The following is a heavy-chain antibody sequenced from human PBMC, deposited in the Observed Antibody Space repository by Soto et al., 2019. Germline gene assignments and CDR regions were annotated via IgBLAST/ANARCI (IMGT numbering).Heavy chain of an antibody. D-gene: IGHD3-16*02. V-gene: IGHV3-21*01. CDR3: VRGGSSRSY. Sequence: PGGSLRLSCTASGFTFSNYIMTWVRQAPGKGLEWVSSLSSGSRYVYYADSVEGRFTISRDDAKNSVYLQMNSLRAEDAAVYYCVRGGSSRSYWGQGSRVTVSS. J-gene: IGHJ4*02. CDR2: LSSGSRYV. CDR1: GFTFSNYI.